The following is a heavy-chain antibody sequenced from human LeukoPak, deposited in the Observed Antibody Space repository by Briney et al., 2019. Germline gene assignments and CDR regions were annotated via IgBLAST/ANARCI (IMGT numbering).Heavy chain of an antibody. D-gene: IGHD5-18*01. CDR1: GYTFTSYD. V-gene: IGHV1-8*01. J-gene: IGHJ4*02. CDR3: ARESPTSMDTGFNY. Sequence: ASVKVSCKASGYTFTSYDINWVRQATGQGLEWMGWMNPNSGNTGYAQKFQGRVTMTRNTSISTAYMELSSLRSEDTAVYYCARESPTSMDTGFNYWGQGTLVTVSS. CDR2: MNPNSGNT.